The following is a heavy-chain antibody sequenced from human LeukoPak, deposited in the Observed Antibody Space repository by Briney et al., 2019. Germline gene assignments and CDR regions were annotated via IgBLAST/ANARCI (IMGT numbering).Heavy chain of an antibody. CDR1: GFTFSNAW. V-gene: IGHV3-15*01. CDR3: WGLRYFDWLLGYNWFDP. CDR2: IKSKTDGGTT. D-gene: IGHD3-9*01. Sequence: GGSLRLSCAASGFTFSNAWMSWVRQAPGKGLEWVGRIKSKTDGGTTDYAAPVKGRFTISRDDSKNTLYLQTNSLKTEDTAVYYCWGLRYFDWLLGYNWFDPWGQGTLVTVSS. J-gene: IGHJ5*02.